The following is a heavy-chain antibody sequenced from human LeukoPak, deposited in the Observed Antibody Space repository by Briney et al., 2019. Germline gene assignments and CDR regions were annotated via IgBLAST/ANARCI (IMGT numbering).Heavy chain of an antibody. D-gene: IGHD5-12*01. CDR1: GVSISSGGYS. CDR3: ARDGGYDFSDAFDI. Sequence: SQTLSLTCAVSGVSISSGGYSWSWIRQPPGQGLEWIGYIYHSGSTYYNPSLKSRVTISVDRSKNQFSLKLSSVTAADTAVYYCARDGGYDFSDAFDIWGQGTMVTVSS. CDR2: IYHSGST. J-gene: IGHJ3*02. V-gene: IGHV4-30-2*01.